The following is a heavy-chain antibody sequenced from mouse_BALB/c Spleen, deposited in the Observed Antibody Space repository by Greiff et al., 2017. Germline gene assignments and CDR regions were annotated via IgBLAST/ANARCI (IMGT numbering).Heavy chain of an antibody. CDR3: ARPYYDDGRVAMDY. CDR2: IYPGNSDT. Sequence: EVMLVESGTVLARPGASVKMSCKASGYTFTSYWMHWVNQRPGQGLEWIGAIYPGNSDTSYNQKFKSKATLTVDKSSSTAYMQLSSLTSEDSAVYYCARPYYDDGRVAMDYWGQGTSVTVSS. D-gene: IGHD2-4*01. J-gene: IGHJ4*01. V-gene: IGHV1-5*01. CDR1: GYTFTSYW.